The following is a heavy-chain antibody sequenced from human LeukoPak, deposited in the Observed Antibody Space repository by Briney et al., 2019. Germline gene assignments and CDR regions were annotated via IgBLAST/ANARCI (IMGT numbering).Heavy chain of an antibody. CDR2: VSGPGDNT. V-gene: IGHV3-23*01. Sequence: GGSLRLSCAASGFTFTRYAMKWVRQAPGKGLDWVSTVSGPGDNTYYADSVKGRFTISRDNSKNTVYLQMNSLRAGDTAVYYCAREATSSSGWYIDYWGQGTLVTVSS. CDR1: GFTFTRYA. CDR3: AREATSSSGWYIDY. J-gene: IGHJ4*02. D-gene: IGHD6-25*01.